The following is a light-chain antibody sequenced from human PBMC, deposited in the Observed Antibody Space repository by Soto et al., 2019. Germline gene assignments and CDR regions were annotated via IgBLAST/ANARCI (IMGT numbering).Light chain of an antibody. CDR3: SSYTRSNTVV. CDR1: SSEVGTFNY. Sequence: QSALTQPASMSGSPGQSITISCTGTSSEVGTFNYFSWYQQHPGKAPKLMIYDVTNRPSGVSHRFSGSKAGNTASLTISGLQAEDEADYYCSSYTRSNTVVFGGGTKLTVL. CDR2: DVT. V-gene: IGLV2-14*01. J-gene: IGLJ3*02.